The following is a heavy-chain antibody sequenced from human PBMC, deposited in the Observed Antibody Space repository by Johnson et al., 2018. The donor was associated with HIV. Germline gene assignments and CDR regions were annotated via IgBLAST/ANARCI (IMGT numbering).Heavy chain of an antibody. Sequence: VQLVESGGGVVQPGRSLKVSCAASGFTFSGSAMHWVRQASGKGLEWVGRIRNKANTYATAYAASVKGRFTISRDDSTNTAYLQMNSLRAEDTAVYYCAKASDGTWQHAFDIWGQGTMVTVSS. J-gene: IGHJ3*02. D-gene: IGHD2-21*02. CDR1: GFTFSGSA. V-gene: IGHV3-73*01. CDR2: IRNKANTYAT. CDR3: AKASDGTWQHAFDI.